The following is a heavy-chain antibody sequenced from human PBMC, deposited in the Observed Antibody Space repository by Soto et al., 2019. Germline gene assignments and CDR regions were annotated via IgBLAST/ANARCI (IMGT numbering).Heavy chain of an antibody. CDR1: GFTFTNYA. V-gene: IGHV3-23*01. J-gene: IGHJ5*02. Sequence: EVQLLESGGGLVQPGGSLRLSCVVSGFTFTNYAMTWVRQAPGKGLEWVSAIDGSGGDTFYADSVKGRFTMSRDNSKNALYLHMSGLRAEDTAVYHCAKGIGSSWYDWFDPWGEGTLVTVSS. D-gene: IGHD6-13*01. CDR2: IDGSGGDT. CDR3: AKGIGSSWYDWFDP.